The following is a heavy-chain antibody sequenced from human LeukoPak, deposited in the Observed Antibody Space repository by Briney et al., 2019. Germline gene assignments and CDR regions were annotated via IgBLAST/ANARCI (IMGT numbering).Heavy chain of an antibody. Sequence: ASVKVSCKASGGTFSSYAISWVRQATGQGLEWMGWMNPNSGNTGYAQKFQGRVTMTRNTSISTAYMELSSLRSEDTAVYYCARLVGATTLPFDYWGQGTLVTVSS. D-gene: IGHD1-26*01. CDR3: ARLVGATTLPFDY. CDR2: MNPNSGNT. J-gene: IGHJ4*02. V-gene: IGHV1-8*02. CDR1: GGTFSSYA.